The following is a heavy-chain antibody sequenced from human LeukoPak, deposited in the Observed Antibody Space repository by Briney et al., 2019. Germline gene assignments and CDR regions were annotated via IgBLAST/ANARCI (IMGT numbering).Heavy chain of an antibody. Sequence: ASVKVSCKASGGTFSSYAISWVRQAPGQGLEWMGWINPNSGGTNYAQKFQGRVTMTTDTSMSTAYMELSRLTSDDTAVYYCARAGGCSWFDPWGQGTLVTVSS. V-gene: IGHV1-2*02. J-gene: IGHJ5*02. CDR3: ARAGGCSWFDP. CDR2: INPNSGGT. D-gene: IGHD2-8*01. CDR1: GGTFSSYA.